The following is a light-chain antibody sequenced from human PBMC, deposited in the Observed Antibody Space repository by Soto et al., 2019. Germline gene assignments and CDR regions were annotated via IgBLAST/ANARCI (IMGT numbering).Light chain of an antibody. Sequence: DVKLTQSPSTLSASVGDRVTITCRASQSISTWLAWYQQKPGKAPKLLIYKASSLESGVPSRFSGSGSGTEFTLTISSLQPDDFATYFCQQYESYSNTFGQGTKLEIK. CDR1: QSISTW. J-gene: IGKJ2*01. V-gene: IGKV1-5*03. CDR3: QQYESYSNT. CDR2: KAS.